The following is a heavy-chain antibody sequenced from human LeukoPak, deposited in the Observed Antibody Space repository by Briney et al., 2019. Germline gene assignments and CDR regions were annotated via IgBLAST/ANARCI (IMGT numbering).Heavy chain of an antibody. CDR1: GYAFSNVW. V-gene: IGHV3-15*01. CDR3: TGSFGVVIKDHYYYLDV. CDR2: IKNKTEDGTT. J-gene: IGHJ6*03. D-gene: IGHD3-3*01. Sequence: GVSLRLFCAASGYAFSNVWMSWARQATGKGREWVGRIKNKTEDGTTDYAAPVHDRFTISRDHSKNPLFLQMTSLKTEDTALYYCTGSFGVVIKDHYYYLDVWGKGTTVTVSS.